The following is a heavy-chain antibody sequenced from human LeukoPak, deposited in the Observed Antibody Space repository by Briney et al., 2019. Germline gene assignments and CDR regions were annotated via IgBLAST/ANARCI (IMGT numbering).Heavy chain of an antibody. D-gene: IGHD2-15*01. CDR3: ARDCSGGSCYPRQYYFDY. Sequence: KPGGSLTLSCAASGFTFSSYSMNWVRQAPGKGLEWVSSISSSSSYIYYADSVKGRFTISRDNAKNSLYLQMNSLRAEDTAVYYCARDCSGGSCYPRQYYFDYWGQGTLVTVPS. V-gene: IGHV3-21*01. J-gene: IGHJ4*02. CDR2: ISSSSSYI. CDR1: GFTFSSYS.